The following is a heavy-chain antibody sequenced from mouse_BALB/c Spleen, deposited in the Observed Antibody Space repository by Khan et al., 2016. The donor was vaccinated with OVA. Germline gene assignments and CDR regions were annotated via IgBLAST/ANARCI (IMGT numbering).Heavy chain of an antibody. CDR3: ARSVYYFYAYAMDY. D-gene: IGHD2-2*01. V-gene: IGHV3-2*02. CDR2: ISYSGST. CDR1: GYSITSEYA. J-gene: IGHJ4*01. Sequence: EVQLQESGPGLVKPSQSLSLTCTVTGYSITSEYAWNWIRQFPGNKLEWMGYISYSGSTNYNPSLKSRISVTRDTSKNQFFLQLNPVTTEDTATYYCARSVYYFYAYAMDYWGQGTSVTVSS.